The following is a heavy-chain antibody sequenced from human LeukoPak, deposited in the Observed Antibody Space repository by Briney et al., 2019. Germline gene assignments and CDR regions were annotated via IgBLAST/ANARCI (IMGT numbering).Heavy chain of an antibody. CDR3: ASPSVVAGVLDY. J-gene: IGHJ4*02. CDR2: IYYSGST. CDR1: GGSISSSSYY. V-gene: IGHV4-39*01. D-gene: IGHD6-19*01. Sequence: TSETLSLTCTVSGGSISSSSYYWGWLRQPPGRGLEWIGSIYYSGSTYYNPSLKSRVTISVDTSKNQFSLKLSSVTAADTAVYYCASPSVVAGVLDYWGQGTLVTVSS.